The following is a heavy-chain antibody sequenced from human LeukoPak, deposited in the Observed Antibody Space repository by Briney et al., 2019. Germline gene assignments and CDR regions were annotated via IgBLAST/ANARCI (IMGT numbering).Heavy chain of an antibody. V-gene: IGHV3-64*01. CDR3: ARGPPGKDYGNYYYYYYMDV. CDR1: GFTFSTYA. D-gene: IGHD4-11*01. J-gene: IGHJ6*03. CDR2: ISSNGGST. Sequence: PGGSLRLSCAASGFTFSTYAMHWVRQAPGKGLEYVSAISSNGGSTHYANSVKGRFTISRDNSKNTLYLQMGSLRAEDMAVYYCARGPPGKDYGNYYYYYYMDVWGKGTTVTVSS.